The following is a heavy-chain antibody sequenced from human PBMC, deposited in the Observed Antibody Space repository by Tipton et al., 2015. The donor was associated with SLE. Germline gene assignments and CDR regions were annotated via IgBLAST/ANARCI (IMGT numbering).Heavy chain of an antibody. CDR1: GGSISSYY. D-gene: IGHD3-22*01. V-gene: IGHV4-59*12. J-gene: IGHJ2*01. CDR2: IYYSGST. CDR3: ARGDYYDLVAHWYFDL. Sequence: TLSLTRTVSGGSISSYYWSWIRQPPGKGLEWIGYIYYSGSTYYNPSLKSRVIMSADTSKNQFSLSLDSVTAADTAVYYCARGDYYDLVAHWYFDLWGRDTLVTVSS.